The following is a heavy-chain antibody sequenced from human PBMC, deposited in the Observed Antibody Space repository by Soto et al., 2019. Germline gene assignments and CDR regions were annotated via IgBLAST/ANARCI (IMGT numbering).Heavy chain of an antibody. CDR2: ISAHKGNT. CDR3: ARGRYGDY. J-gene: IGHJ4*02. V-gene: IGHV1-18*01. CDR1: GYTFTSYG. D-gene: IGHD1-1*01. Sequence: QVHLVQSGAEVKKPGASVKVSCKASGYTFTSYGITWVRQAPGQGLEWMGWISAHKGNTDYAQKLKGRVIVTRDTSTSTAYMELRSLISDDTAVYYCARGRYGDYWGQGALVTVSS.